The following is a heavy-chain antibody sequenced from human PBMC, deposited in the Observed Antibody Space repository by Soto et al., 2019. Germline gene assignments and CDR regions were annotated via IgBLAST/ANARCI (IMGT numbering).Heavy chain of an antibody. CDR3: ARPSGYSYGYGMDV. V-gene: IGHV2-70*01. J-gene: IGHJ6*02. CDR2: IDWDDDK. Sequence: SGTTLVNPTQTLTLTCTFSGFSLSTSGMCVSWIRQPPGKALEWLALIDWDDDKYYSTSLKTRLTISKDTSKNQVVLTMTNMDPVDTATYYCARPSGYSYGYGMDVWGQGTTVTVSS. CDR1: GFSLSTSGMC. D-gene: IGHD5-18*01.